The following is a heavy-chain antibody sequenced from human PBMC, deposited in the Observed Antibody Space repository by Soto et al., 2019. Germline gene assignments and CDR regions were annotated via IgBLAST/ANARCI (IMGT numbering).Heavy chain of an antibody. D-gene: IGHD3-22*01. CDR2: IYYSGTT. Sequence: SETLSLTCTVSGGYISSDSYYWGWIRQPPGKGPEWIGTIYYSGTTYYNPSLKSRVTISVDTSRNQFSLKLSSVTAADTAVYYCTRHRAYYYDSSGRDAFDIWGQGTMVTV. CDR1: GGYISSDSYY. V-gene: IGHV4-39*01. J-gene: IGHJ3*02. CDR3: TRHRAYYYDSSGRDAFDI.